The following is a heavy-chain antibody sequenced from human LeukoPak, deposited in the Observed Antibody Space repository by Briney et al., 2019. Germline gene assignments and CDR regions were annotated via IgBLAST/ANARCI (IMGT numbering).Heavy chain of an antibody. D-gene: IGHD1-1*01. Sequence: GGSLRLSCAASGFTFDDYGMTWVRQAPGKGLEWVSGINWHGGSTSYADSVKGRFTISRDNGKNSLYLQMNNLGAEDTALYYCARAGGTTGTTHYYYMDVWGNGTTVTVSS. CDR3: ARAGGTTGTTHYYYMDV. CDR1: GFTFDDYG. CDR2: INWHGGST. J-gene: IGHJ6*03. V-gene: IGHV3-20*04.